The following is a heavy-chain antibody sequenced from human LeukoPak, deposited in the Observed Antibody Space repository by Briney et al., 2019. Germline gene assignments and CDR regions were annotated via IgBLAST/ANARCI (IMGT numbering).Heavy chain of an antibody. CDR3: VRTFGYSSAWYFDY. D-gene: IGHD6-25*01. CDR1: GGSISRNY. CDR2: IYYSGST. Sequence: SETLSLTCTVSGGSISRNYWSWIRQPPGKGLEWIGYIYYSGSTNYNPSLKSRVTISVDTSKNQFSLNLSSVTAADTAVYYCVRTFGYSSAWYFDYWGQGTLVTVSS. V-gene: IGHV4-59*01. J-gene: IGHJ4*02.